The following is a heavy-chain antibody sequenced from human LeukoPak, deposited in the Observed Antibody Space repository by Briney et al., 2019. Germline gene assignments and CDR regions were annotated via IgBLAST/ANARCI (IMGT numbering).Heavy chain of an antibody. Sequence: TGGSLRLSCAASGFTFSSYAMSWVRQAPGKGLEWVSVIYSGGSTYYADSVKGRFTISRDNSKNTLYLQMNSLRAEDTAVYYCARGRRIRVAGSSNYYYYYGMDVWGQGTTVTVSS. CDR2: IYSGGST. D-gene: IGHD6-19*01. V-gene: IGHV3-66*01. CDR1: GFTFSSYA. J-gene: IGHJ6*02. CDR3: ARGRRIRVAGSSNYYYYYGMDV.